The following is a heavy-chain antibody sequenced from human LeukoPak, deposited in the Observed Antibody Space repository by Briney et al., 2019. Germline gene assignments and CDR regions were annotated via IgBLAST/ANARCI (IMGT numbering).Heavy chain of an antibody. CDR3: AKDRATVVQPFDC. CDR1: GFTFSSYS. D-gene: IGHD4-23*01. V-gene: IGHV3-23*01. CDR2: ISGSGGST. J-gene: IGHJ4*02. Sequence: GGSLRLSCAASGFTFSSYSLNWVRQAPGKGLEWVSAISGSGGSTYYADSVKGRFTISRDNSKNTLYLQMNSLRAEDTAVYYCAKDRATVVQPFDCWGQGTLVTVSS.